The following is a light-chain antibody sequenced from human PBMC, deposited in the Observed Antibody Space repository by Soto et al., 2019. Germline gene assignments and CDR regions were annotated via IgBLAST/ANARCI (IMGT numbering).Light chain of an antibody. CDR1: QSVSSN. J-gene: IGKJ4*01. CDR3: QQYNSWPLT. Sequence: EIVMTQSPATLSVSPGERATLSCRASQSVSSNLAWYQQKPGQAPRLLIYGASTRATGIPARFSGSGSGTEFTLTISSLQSEEFAVYYCQQYNSWPLTVGGGTKVDIK. V-gene: IGKV3-15*01. CDR2: GAS.